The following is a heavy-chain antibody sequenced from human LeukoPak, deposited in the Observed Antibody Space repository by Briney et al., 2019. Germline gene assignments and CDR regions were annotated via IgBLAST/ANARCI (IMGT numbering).Heavy chain of an antibody. V-gene: IGHV3-7*01. D-gene: IGHD2-2*01. Sequence: GGSLRLSCAASGFTFSSYWITWVRQAPGEGLEWVANIKEDGSEKYYVDSVKGRFTISRDSAKNSVSVQMNSLRAEDTAVYYCARGPYCDSTSCQSFFDYWGQGALVTVSS. CDR2: IKEDGSEK. CDR3: ARGPYCDSTSCQSFFDY. J-gene: IGHJ4*02. CDR1: GFTFSSYW.